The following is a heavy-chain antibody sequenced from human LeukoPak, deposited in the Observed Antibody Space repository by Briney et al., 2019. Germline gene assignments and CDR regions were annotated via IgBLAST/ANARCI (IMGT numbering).Heavy chain of an antibody. J-gene: IGHJ4*02. CDR2: ISGSGGST. CDR1: GFTFGSYA. CDR3: AKTLYSSSWYYFDY. V-gene: IGHV3-23*01. D-gene: IGHD6-13*01. Sequence: GGSLRLSCEASGFTFGSYAMSWVRQAPGKGLEWVSAISGSGGSTYYADSVKGRFTISRDNSKNTLYLQMNSLRAEDTAVYYCAKTLYSSSWYYFDYWGQGTLVTVSS.